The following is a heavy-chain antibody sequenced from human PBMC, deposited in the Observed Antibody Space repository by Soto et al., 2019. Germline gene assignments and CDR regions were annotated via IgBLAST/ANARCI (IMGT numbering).Heavy chain of an antibody. V-gene: IGHV4-30-4*01. J-gene: IGHJ4*02. CDR3: ARAPYCSGGSCNGPFDY. CDR2: IYYSGST. Sequence: SETLSLTCTVSGGSIISGGYYWSWIRQPPGKGLEWIGYIYYSGSTYYNPSLKSRVTISVDTSKNQFSLKLSSVTAADTAVYYCARAPYCSGGSCNGPFDYWGQGTLLTVSS. CDR1: GGSIISGGYY. D-gene: IGHD2-15*01.